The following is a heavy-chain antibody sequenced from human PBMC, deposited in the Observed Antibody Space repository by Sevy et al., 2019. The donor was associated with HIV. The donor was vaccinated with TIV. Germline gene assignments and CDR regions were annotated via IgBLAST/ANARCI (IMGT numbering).Heavy chain of an antibody. D-gene: IGHD2-8*01. Sequence: GGSLRLSCAASGFTFSSYAMNWVRQAPGKGLEWVSSINAISSNIYYADSVKGRFTISRDNAKNSLNLQMNSLRAEDTAVYYCTRNGGAFDNGFDPWGQGTLVTVSS. J-gene: IGHJ5*02. V-gene: IGHV3-21*01. CDR1: GFTFSSYA. CDR3: TRNGGAFDNGFDP. CDR2: INAISSNI.